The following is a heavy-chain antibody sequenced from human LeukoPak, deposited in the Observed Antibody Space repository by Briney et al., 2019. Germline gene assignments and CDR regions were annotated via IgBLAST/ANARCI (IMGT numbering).Heavy chain of an antibody. CDR3: AKSTSNYYYYYHMDI. Sequence: GGSLRLSCAASGFTFDDYAMHWVRQAPGKGLEWVSLVSGDGGSTYYADSVKGRFTISRDNSKNSLYLQMNSLRTEDTALYYCAKSTSNYYYYYHMDIWGKGTTVTVSS. V-gene: IGHV3-43*02. CDR2: VSGDGGST. CDR1: GFTFDDYA. J-gene: IGHJ6*03.